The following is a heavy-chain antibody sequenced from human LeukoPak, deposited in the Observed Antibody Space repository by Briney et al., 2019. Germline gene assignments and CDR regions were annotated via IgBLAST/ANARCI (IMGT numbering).Heavy chain of an antibody. CDR3: ARGGYYDFWSGYYWAAFDI. J-gene: IGHJ3*02. V-gene: IGHV1-2*06. CDR1: GYTFTGYY. D-gene: IGHD3-3*01. Sequence: ASVKVSCKASGYTFTGYYMHWVRQAPGQGLEWMGRINPNSGGTNYAQKFQGRVTMTRDTSISTAYMELRSLRSDDTAVYYCARGGYYDFWSGYYWAAFDIWGQGTMVTVSS. CDR2: INPNSGGT.